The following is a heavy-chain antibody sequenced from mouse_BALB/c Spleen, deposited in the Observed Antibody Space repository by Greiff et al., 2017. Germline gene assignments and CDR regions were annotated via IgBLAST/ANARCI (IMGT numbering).Heavy chain of an antibody. CDR1: GYTFTSYY. J-gene: IGHJ2*01. Sequence: VQLQQPGAELVKPGASVKLSCKASGYTFTSYYMYWVKQRPGQGLEWIGGINPSNGGTNFNEKFKSKATLTVDKSSSTAYMQLSSLTSEDSAVYYCTRILLRYYFDYWGQGTTLTVSS. V-gene: IGHV1S81*02. CDR3: TRILLRYYFDY. D-gene: IGHD1-1*01. CDR2: INPSNGGT.